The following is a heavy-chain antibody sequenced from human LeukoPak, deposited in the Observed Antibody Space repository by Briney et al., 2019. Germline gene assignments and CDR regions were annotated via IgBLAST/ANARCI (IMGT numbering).Heavy chain of an antibody. V-gene: IGHV3-30*02. D-gene: IGHD4-23*01. Sequence: AGSLRLSCAASGFTFSSYGMHWVRQAPGKGLEWVAFIRYDGSNKYYADSVKGRFTISRDNSKNTLYLQMNSLRAEDTAVYYCARDRYGGNSPLSIWGQGTMVTVSS. CDR3: ARDRYGGNSPLSI. CDR2: IRYDGSNK. CDR1: GFTFSSYG. J-gene: IGHJ3*02.